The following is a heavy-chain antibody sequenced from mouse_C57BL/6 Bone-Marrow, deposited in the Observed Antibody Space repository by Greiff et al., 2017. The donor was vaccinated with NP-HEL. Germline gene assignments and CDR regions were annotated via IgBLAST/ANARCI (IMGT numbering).Heavy chain of an antibody. CDR3: ARAPLYYGSSYDAMDY. CDR2: IYPGSGST. V-gene: IGHV1-55*01. D-gene: IGHD1-1*01. CDR1: GYTFTSYW. J-gene: IGHJ4*01. Sequence: QVQLKQPGAELVKPGASVKMSCKASGYTFTSYWITWVKQRPGQGLEWIGDIYPGSGSTNYNEKFKSKATLTVDTSSSTAYMQLSSMTSEDSAVYYCARAPLYYGSSYDAMDYWGQGTSVTVSS.